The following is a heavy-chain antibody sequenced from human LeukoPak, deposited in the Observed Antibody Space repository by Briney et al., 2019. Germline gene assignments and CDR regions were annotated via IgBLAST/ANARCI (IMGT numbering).Heavy chain of an antibody. CDR2: IIPILGIA. CDR1: GYTFTSYG. Sequence: SVKVSCKASGYTFTSYGISWVRQAPGQGLEWMGRIIPILGIANYAQKFQGRVTITADKSTSTAYMELSSLRSEDTAVYYCASSTTVVTPFDYWGQGTLVTVSS. V-gene: IGHV1-69*04. D-gene: IGHD4-23*01. CDR3: ASSTTVVTPFDY. J-gene: IGHJ4*02.